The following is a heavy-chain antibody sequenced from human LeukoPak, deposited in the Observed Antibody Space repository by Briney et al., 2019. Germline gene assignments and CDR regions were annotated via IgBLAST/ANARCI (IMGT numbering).Heavy chain of an antibody. Sequence: ASVKVSCKVSGYTHTELSMHWVRQAPGKGLEWMGGFDPEDGETIYAQKFQGRVTMTEDTSTDTAYMELSSLRSEDTAVYYCATVPETTADAFDIWGQGTMVTVSS. D-gene: IGHD4-11*01. J-gene: IGHJ3*02. CDR1: GYTHTELS. CDR2: FDPEDGET. V-gene: IGHV1-24*01. CDR3: ATVPETTADAFDI.